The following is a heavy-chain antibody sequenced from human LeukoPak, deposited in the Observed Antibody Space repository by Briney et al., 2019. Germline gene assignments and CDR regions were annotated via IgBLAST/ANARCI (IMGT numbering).Heavy chain of an antibody. V-gene: IGHV4-38-2*02. J-gene: IGHJ3*02. Sequence: SETLSLTCTVSGYSISSGYYWGWIRQPPGKGLEWIGSIYHSGSTYYNPSLKSRVTISVDTSKNQFSLKLSSVTAADTAVYYCARERDYYGSGSYYNFDAFDIWGQGTMVTVSS. CDR3: ARERDYYGSGSYYNFDAFDI. CDR1: GYSISSGYY. D-gene: IGHD3-10*01. CDR2: IYHSGST.